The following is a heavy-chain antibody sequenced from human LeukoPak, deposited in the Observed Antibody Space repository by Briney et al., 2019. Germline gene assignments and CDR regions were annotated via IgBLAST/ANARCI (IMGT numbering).Heavy chain of an antibody. D-gene: IGHD3-16*01. J-gene: IGHJ4*02. CDR1: GYTFTRYY. CDR3: ARASLGYYFDY. Sequence: GASVKVSYKPSGYTFTRYYMHGVRQAPGQGLEWMGWIKPNSGGTNYAQKFQGRVTMTRDTSISTAYMELSRLRSDDTAVYYCARASLGYYFDYWGQGTLVTVSS. V-gene: IGHV1-2*02. CDR2: IKPNSGGT.